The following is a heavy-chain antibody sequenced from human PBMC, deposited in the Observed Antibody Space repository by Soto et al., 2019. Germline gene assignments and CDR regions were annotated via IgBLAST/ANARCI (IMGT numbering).Heavy chain of an antibody. CDR2: ISYDGSYK. J-gene: IGHJ4*02. V-gene: IGHV3-30-3*01. CDR3: ARGPAPWLAVLPPEGY. CDR1: GFTFSTYA. D-gene: IGHD6-19*01. Sequence: QVQLVESGGGVVQPGGSLRLSCAASGFTFSTYAMHWVRQAPGKGLDWVAVISYDGSYKYYADSVKGRFTISRDNSKNTLYLQMNSLRADDTAVYYCARGPAPWLAVLPPEGYWGQGTLVTVSS.